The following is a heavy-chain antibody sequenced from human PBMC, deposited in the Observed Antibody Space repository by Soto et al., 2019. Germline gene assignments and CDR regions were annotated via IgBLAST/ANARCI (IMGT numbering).Heavy chain of an antibody. Sequence: TLSLTCTVSGGSISSGDYYWSWIRQPPGKGLEWIGYIYYSGSTYYNPSLKSRVTISVDTSKNQFSLKLSSVTAADTAVYYCARVETYYYDSSGYHHFDYWGQGTLVTVS. V-gene: IGHV4-30-4*01. J-gene: IGHJ4*02. D-gene: IGHD3-22*01. CDR2: IYYSGST. CDR1: GGSISSGDYY. CDR3: ARVETYYYDSSGYHHFDY.